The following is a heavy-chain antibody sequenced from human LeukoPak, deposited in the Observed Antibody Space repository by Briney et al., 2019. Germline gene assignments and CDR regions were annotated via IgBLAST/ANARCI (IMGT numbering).Heavy chain of an antibody. D-gene: IGHD3-16*01. V-gene: IGHV3-15*01. CDR2: IKSKTDGGTR. CDR3: TTDYVWGSYEVY. CDR1: GFTFSDAW. Sequence: GGSLRLSCAASGFTFSDAWMSWVRQLPGKGLEWVGRIKSKTDGGTRDYAAAVKGRFTISRHDSKNTLYLQMNSLKTEDTGIYYCTTDYVWGSYEVYWGQGTLVTVSS. J-gene: IGHJ4*02.